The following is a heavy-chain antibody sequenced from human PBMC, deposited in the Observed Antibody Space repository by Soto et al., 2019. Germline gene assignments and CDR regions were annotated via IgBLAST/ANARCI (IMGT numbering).Heavy chain of an antibody. CDR3: ASGDGYPRSLDY. CDR2: IIPILGIA. V-gene: IGHV1-69*02. CDR1: GGTFSSYT. J-gene: IGHJ4*02. D-gene: IGHD2-15*01. Sequence: QVQLVQSGAEVKKPGSSVKVSCKVSGGTFSSYTISWVRQAPGQGLEWMGRIIPILGIANYAQKFQGRVTITADKSTSTAYMELSSLRSEDTAVYDCASGDGYPRSLDYWGQGTLVTVSS.